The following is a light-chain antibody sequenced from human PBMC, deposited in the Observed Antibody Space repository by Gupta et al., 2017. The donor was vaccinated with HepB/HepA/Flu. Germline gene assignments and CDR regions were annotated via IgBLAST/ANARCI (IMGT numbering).Light chain of an antibody. CDR2: DAS. CDR3: QQRNSWPPECS. CDR1: QSVSSY. V-gene: IGKV3-11*01. Sequence: ELALTQPPATLSLSPGERATLSCRPSQSVSSYLAWYQQKPGQAPRLLIYDASDRATGIAARFSGSGPGTDLTLTLSSREPEDFEVYYCQQRNSWPPECSFGQGTKLEIK. J-gene: IGKJ2*04.